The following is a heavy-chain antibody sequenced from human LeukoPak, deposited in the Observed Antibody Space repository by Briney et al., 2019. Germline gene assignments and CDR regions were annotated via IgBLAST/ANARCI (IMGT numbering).Heavy chain of an antibody. V-gene: IGHV4-4*07. J-gene: IGHJ6*02. CDR1: GGSISSYY. Sequence: KPSETLSLTCTVSGGSISSYYWSWIRQPAGKGLEWIGRIYTSGSTNYNPSLKSRVTMSVDTSKNQFSLKLSSVTAADTAVYYCARDGKIAAAGTKSHYYYYYYGMDVWGQGTTVTVSS. CDR2: IYTSGST. D-gene: IGHD6-13*01. CDR3: ARDGKIAAAGTKSHYYYYYYGMDV.